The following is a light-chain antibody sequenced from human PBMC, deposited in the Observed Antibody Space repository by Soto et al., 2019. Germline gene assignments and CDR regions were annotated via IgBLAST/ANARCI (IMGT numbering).Light chain of an antibody. J-gene: IGKJ2*01. CDR2: DAS. Sequence: LLTQSPATLSLSPGQRATLSCRASQSLGDYLAWYQQKPGQAPRLLIYDASNRATGIPARFSGGGSGTDFTLTISSLEPEDFAVYYCQQRGTFGQGTKLEIK. CDR3: QQRGT. V-gene: IGKV3-11*01. CDR1: QSLGDY.